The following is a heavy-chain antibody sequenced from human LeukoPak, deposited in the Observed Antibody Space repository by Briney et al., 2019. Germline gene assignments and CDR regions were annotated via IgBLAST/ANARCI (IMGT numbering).Heavy chain of an antibody. CDR1: GFTFSNAW. CDR2: IKSKTDGGTT. J-gene: IGHJ4*02. CDR3: TTDPGWNYDRDFDY. D-gene: IGHD1-7*01. Sequence: AGGSLRLSCAASGFTFSNAWMSWVRQAPGKGLEWVGRIKSKTDGGTTDYAAPVKGRFTISRDDSKNTLYLQMNSLKTEDTAVYYCTTDPGWNYDRDFDYWGQGTLVTVSS. V-gene: IGHV3-15*01.